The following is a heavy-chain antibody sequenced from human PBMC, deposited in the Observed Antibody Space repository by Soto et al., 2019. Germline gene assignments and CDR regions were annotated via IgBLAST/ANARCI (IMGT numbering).Heavy chain of an antibody. V-gene: IGHV3-33*01. CDR3: ARDHCGGDCQVLDY. CDR1: GFTFSSYG. CDR2: IWYDGSNK. D-gene: IGHD2-21*02. J-gene: IGHJ4*02. Sequence: QVQLVESGGGVVQPGRSLRLSCAASGFTFSSYGMHWVRQAPGKGLEWVAVIWYDGSNKYYADSVKGRFTISRDNSKNTLYLQMKSLRAEDTAVYYCARDHCGGDCQVLDYWGQGTLVTVSS.